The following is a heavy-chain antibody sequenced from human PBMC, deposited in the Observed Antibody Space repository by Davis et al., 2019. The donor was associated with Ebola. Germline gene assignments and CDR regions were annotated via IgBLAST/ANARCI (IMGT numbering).Heavy chain of an antibody. CDR2: ISGSGGST. CDR1: GFTFSSYA. J-gene: IGHJ6*04. Sequence: GESLKISCAASGFTFSSYAMSWVRQAPGKGLEWVSAISGSGGSTYYADSVKGRFTISRDNSKNTLYLQMNSLRVEDTAVYYCARMGVEQLPPIYYYYGMDVWGKGTTVTVSS. D-gene: IGHD6-6*01. CDR3: ARMGVEQLPPIYYYYGMDV. V-gene: IGHV3-23*01.